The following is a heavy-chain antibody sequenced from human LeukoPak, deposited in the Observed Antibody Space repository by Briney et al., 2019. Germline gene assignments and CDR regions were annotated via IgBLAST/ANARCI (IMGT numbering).Heavy chain of an antibody. Sequence: GESLKISCKGSGYSFTSYWIGWVRQMPGKGLEWMGIIYPGDSDTRYSPSFQGQVTISADKSISTAYLQWSSLKTSDTAMYYCARAPERGYSYGYYGYWGQGTLVTVSS. CDR1: GYSFTSYW. V-gene: IGHV5-51*01. D-gene: IGHD5-18*01. J-gene: IGHJ4*02. CDR2: IYPGDSDT. CDR3: ARAPERGYSYGYYGY.